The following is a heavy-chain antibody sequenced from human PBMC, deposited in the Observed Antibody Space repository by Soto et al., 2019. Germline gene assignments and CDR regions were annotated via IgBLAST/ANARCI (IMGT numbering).Heavy chain of an antibody. J-gene: IGHJ5*02. CDR2: IGADNGDT. CDR1: GYTFSTYG. Sequence: QVQLVQSGAEVKKPGASVKVSCKASGYTFSTYGFSWVRQAPGQGLEWMGWIGADNGDTNYAQNFQGRVIMTTDTSTTTSYMELRSLTSDDTAVYFCARDWKGAEGFDPWGQGTLVTVSS. D-gene: IGHD1-1*01. V-gene: IGHV1-18*01. CDR3: ARDWKGAEGFDP.